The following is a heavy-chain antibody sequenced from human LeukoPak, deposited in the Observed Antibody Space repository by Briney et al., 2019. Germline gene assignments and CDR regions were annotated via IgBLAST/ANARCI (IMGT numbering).Heavy chain of an antibody. CDR1: GYTFTSYD. CDR2: MNPNSGNT. V-gene: IGHV1-8*01. J-gene: IGHJ5*02. D-gene: IGHD2-2*01. Sequence: GASVKVSCKASGYTFTSYDINWVRQATGQGLEWMGWMNPNSGNTGYAQKFQGRVTMTRNTSISTAYMELSSLRSEDTAVYYCASGLKYCSSTSCWFDPWGQGTLVTVSS. CDR3: ASGLKYCSSTSCWFDP.